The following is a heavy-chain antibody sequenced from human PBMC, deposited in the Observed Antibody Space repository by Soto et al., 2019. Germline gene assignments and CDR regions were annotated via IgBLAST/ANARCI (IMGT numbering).Heavy chain of an antibody. CDR1: GGSFSGYY. D-gene: IGHD6-19*01. CDR2: INHSGST. Sequence: QVQLQQWDAGLLKPSETLSLTCAVYGGSFSGYYWSWIRQPPGKGLEWIGEINHSGSTNYNPSLKSRVTISVDTSKNQFSLKLSSVTAADTAVYYCARGLGYKAVAYWGQGTLVTVSS. J-gene: IGHJ4*02. CDR3: ARGLGYKAVAY. V-gene: IGHV4-34*01.